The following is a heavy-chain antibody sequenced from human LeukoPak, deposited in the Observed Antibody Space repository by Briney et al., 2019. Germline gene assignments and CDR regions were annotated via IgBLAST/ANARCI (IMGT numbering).Heavy chain of an antibody. CDR3: ATRTYDFWSGGTGYYFDY. CDR1: GGSFSGYY. V-gene: IGHV4-34*01. D-gene: IGHD3-3*01. CDR2: INHSGST. J-gene: IGHJ4*02. Sequence: SETLSLTCAVYGGSFSGYYWSWIRQPPGKGLEWIGEINHSGSTNYNPSLKSRVTISVDTSKNQFSLKLSSATAADTAVYYCATRTYDFWSGGTGYYFDYWGQGTLVTVSS.